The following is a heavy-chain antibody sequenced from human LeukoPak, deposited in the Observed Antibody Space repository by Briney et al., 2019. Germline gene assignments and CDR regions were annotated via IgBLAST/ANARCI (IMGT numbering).Heavy chain of an antibody. CDR1: GGTFSSYA. D-gene: IGHD3-22*01. J-gene: IGHJ4*02. CDR2: IIPIFGTA. V-gene: IGHV1-69*05. CDR3: ASTSSGYHTFDY. Sequence: GSSVKVSCKASGGTFSSYAISWVRQAPGQGLEWMGGIIPIFGTANYAQKFQGRVTITTDESTSTAYMELSNLRSEDTAVYYCASTSSGYHTFDYWGQGTLVTVSS.